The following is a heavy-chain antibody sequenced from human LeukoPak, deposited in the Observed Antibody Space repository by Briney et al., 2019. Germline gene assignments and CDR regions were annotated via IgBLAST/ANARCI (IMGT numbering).Heavy chain of an antibody. CDR2: ISSSSSYI. J-gene: IGHJ3*02. CDR3: AREHYCSSTSCQQDALDI. V-gene: IGHV3-21*01. CDR1: GFTFSSYS. D-gene: IGHD2-2*01. Sequence: EAGGSLRLSCAASGFTFSSYSMNWVRQAPGKGLEWVSSISSSSSYIYYADSVKGRFTISRDNAKNSLYLQMNSLRAEDTAVYYCAREHYCSSTSCQQDALDIWGQGTMVTVSS.